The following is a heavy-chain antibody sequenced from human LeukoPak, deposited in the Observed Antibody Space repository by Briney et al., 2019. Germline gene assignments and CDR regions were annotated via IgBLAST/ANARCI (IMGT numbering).Heavy chain of an antibody. CDR2: FGGSGGTI. V-gene: IGHV3-23*01. Sequence: PGGSLRLSCAASGFTFSTYAMSRVRQAPGKGLEWVSHFGGSGGTIYYADSVKGRFTISRDNSKNTLYLQMNSLRAEDTAVYYCAKSDCGGDCHLLDYWGQGTLVTVSS. CDR3: AKSDCGGDCHLLDY. D-gene: IGHD2-21*02. J-gene: IGHJ4*02. CDR1: GFTFSTYA.